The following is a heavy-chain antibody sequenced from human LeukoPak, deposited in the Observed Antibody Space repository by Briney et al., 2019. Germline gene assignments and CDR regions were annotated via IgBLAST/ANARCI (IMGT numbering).Heavy chain of an antibody. D-gene: IGHD3-10*02. CDR1: GFSFSSHW. CDR3: ARDVRAFDY. V-gene: IGHV3-7*05. J-gene: IGHJ4*02. Sequence: GGSLRLSCEASGFSFSSHWMSWVRQAPGKGREWVANIKRDGSETYFVASVRGRFTISRDNAKNSLYLQMNSLRAEDTAVYYCARDVRAFDYWGQGTLVTVSS. CDR2: IKRDGSET.